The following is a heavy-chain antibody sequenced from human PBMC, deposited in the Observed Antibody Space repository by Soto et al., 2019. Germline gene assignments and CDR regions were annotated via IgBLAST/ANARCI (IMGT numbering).Heavy chain of an antibody. V-gene: IGHV3-23*01. J-gene: IGHJ5*02. CDR3: AKDPASTWPRLAWFDP. D-gene: IGHD6-13*01. CDR2: ISGSGGST. Sequence: GGSLRLSCEASGFTFRIYAMNWVRLAPGKGLEWVSAISGSGGSTYYADSVKGRFTISRDNSKNTLYLQMNSLRAEDAAVYYCAKDPASTWPRLAWFDPWGQGTLVTVSS. CDR1: GFTFRIYA.